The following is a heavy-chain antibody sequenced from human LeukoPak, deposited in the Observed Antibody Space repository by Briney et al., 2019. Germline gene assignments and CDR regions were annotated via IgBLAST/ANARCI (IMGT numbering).Heavy chain of an antibody. CDR2: IYSGGST. CDR1: GFTVSSNY. V-gene: IGHV3-53*01. Sequence: GGSLRLSCAASGFTVSSNYMSWVRQAPGKGLEWVSVIYSGGSTYYADSVKGRFTISRDNSKNTLYLQMNSLRAEDTAVYYCARLYCSSTSCYPYYYYYYMDVWGKGTTVTVSS. D-gene: IGHD2-2*01. CDR3: ARLYCSSTSCYPYYYYYYMDV. J-gene: IGHJ6*03.